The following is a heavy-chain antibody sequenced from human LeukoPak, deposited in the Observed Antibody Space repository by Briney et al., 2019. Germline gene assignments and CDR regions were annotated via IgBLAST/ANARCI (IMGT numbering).Heavy chain of an antibody. D-gene: IGHD3-3*01. CDR3: ARSPLRFLEWLPFFDY. Sequence: GASVKVSCKASGATFSSYAISWVRQAPGQGLEWMGGIIPIFGTANYAQKFQGRVTITTDESTSTAYMELSSLRSEDTAVYYCARSPLRFLEWLPFFDYWGQGTLVTVSS. CDR2: IIPIFGTA. CDR1: GATFSSYA. J-gene: IGHJ4*02. V-gene: IGHV1-69*05.